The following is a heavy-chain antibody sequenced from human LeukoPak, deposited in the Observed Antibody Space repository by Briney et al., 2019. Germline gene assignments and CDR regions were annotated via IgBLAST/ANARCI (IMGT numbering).Heavy chain of an antibody. D-gene: IGHD3-22*01. Sequence: GGSLRLSCAASGFTFSSYGMHWVRQAPGKGLEWVAVIWYDGSNKYYADSVKGRFTISRDNSKNTLYLQMNSLRAEDTAVYYCARDLNRYYYDSSGYYFDYWGQGTLVTVSS. CDR3: ARDLNRYYYDSSGYYFDY. V-gene: IGHV3-33*01. CDR2: IWYDGSNK. CDR1: GFTFSSYG. J-gene: IGHJ4*02.